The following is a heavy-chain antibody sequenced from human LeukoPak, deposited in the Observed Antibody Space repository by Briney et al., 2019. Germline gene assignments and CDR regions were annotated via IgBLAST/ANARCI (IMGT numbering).Heavy chain of an antibody. CDR2: ISYSGST. CDR1: GGSISSGGYY. V-gene: IGHV4-31*03. CDR3: ARGYYRGNPGFYFDN. J-gene: IGHJ4*02. D-gene: IGHD4-23*01. Sequence: ASGTLSLTCTVSGGSISSGGYYWSWIRQHPGKGLEWIGYISYSGSTYYNPSLKGRVTISVDTSKNQFSLQLSSVTAADTAVYYCARGYYRGNPGFYFDNWGQGTLVTVSP.